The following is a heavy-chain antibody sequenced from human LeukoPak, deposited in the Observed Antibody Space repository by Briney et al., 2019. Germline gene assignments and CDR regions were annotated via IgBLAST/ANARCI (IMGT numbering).Heavy chain of an antibody. V-gene: IGHV3-23*01. Sequence: GGSLRLSCAASGFTFSSYGMSWVRQAPGKGLEWVSAISGSGGSTYYADSVKGRFTISRDNSKNTLYLQMNSLRVEDTAVYHCAKGPLVTFDIWGQGTMVTVSS. D-gene: IGHD2-8*02. CDR1: GFTFSSYG. J-gene: IGHJ3*02. CDR2: ISGSGGST. CDR3: AKGPLVTFDI.